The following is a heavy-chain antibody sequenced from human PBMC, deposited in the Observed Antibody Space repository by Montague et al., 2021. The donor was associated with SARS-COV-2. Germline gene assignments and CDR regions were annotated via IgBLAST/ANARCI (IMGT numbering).Heavy chain of an antibody. V-gene: IGHV4-34*01. Sequence: SETLSLTCAVDSGSLSAYYWRWVRQPPWKGLSWIGEVHPYGHTNYNPSLMSRVTLSLGTSSNPFPLKLTSVTAADTAVYYCARGLDHNKGGDYWGQGILVIVSS. CDR1: SGSLSAYY. D-gene: IGHD3-16*01. CDR3: ARGLDHNKGGDY. CDR2: VHPYGHT. J-gene: IGHJ4*02.